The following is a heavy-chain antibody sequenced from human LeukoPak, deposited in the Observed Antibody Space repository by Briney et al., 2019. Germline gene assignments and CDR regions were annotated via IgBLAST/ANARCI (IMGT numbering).Heavy chain of an antibody. Sequence: GGSLRLSCAASGFTFSTYSMNWVRQAQGKGLEWVSSISSSGSYIYYADSVKGRFTISRDNAKNSLYLQMNSLRAEDTAVYYCARDRGGSGWYDYWGQGTLVTVSS. CDR2: ISSSGSYI. CDR3: ARDRGGSGWYDY. D-gene: IGHD6-19*01. V-gene: IGHV3-21*01. J-gene: IGHJ4*02. CDR1: GFTFSTYS.